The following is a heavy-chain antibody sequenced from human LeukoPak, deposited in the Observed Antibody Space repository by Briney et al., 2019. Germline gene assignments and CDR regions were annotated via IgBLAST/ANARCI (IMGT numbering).Heavy chain of an antibody. CDR3: ARAMANWFDP. D-gene: IGHD5-24*01. CDR1: GGSISSSSYY. CDR2: IYHSGSI. V-gene: IGHV4-39*07. J-gene: IGHJ5*02. Sequence: PSETLSLTCTVSGGSISSSSYYWGWIRQPPGKGLEWIGSIYHSGSIYYSPSLMSRVTLSIDTPKNQFSLKLSSVTAADTAVYFCARAMANWFDPWGQGTLVTVSS.